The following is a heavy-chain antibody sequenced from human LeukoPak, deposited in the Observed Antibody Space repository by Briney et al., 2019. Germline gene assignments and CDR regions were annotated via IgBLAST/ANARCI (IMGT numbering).Heavy chain of an antibody. D-gene: IGHD1-26*01. CDR1: DYTFTNYA. Sequence: ASVKVSCKASDYTFTNYAIGWVRQAPGQALEWMGSISAYNGYTNYAQTLQGRVTMATDTSTSTAYMELRSLRSDDTAMYYCARVGGSYEGLIDYWGQGTLVTVSS. V-gene: IGHV1-18*01. CDR2: ISAYNGYT. CDR3: ARVGGSYEGLIDY. J-gene: IGHJ4*02.